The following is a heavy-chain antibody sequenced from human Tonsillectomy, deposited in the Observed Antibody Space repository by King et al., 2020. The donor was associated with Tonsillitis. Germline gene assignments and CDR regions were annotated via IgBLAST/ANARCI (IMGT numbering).Heavy chain of an antibody. Sequence: QLVQSGAEVKKTGSSVKVSCKASGYTFTYRHLHWVRQAPGQALEWMGGITPVNCNTNYAQKFQDRVTNTRDRSMSTAYIELISLRYEDTAMYYCAITYSSGFDYWGQGTLVTVSS. CDR1: GYTFTYRH. CDR2: ITPVNCNT. V-gene: IGHV1-45*02. D-gene: IGHD6-19*01. J-gene: IGHJ4*02. CDR3: AITYSSGFDY.